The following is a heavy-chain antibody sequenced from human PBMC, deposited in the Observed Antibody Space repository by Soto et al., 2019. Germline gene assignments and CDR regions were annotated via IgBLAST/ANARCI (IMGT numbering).Heavy chain of an antibody. CDR1: GGSDVFNNYP. D-gene: IGHD6-19*01. CDR2: IITMFNTA. V-gene: IGHV1-69*01. CDR3: ARHYPTAVSGAGWFDT. J-gene: IGHJ5*02. Sequence: VQLVQSGAEIKKPASSVKVSCKASGGSDVFNNYPVSWVRQAPGQGLEWMGAIITMFNTADYAQRFLGRVTITADEFTRTVYMELTSLTSDDTAVYYCARHYPTAVSGAGWFDTWGQGTPVTVSS.